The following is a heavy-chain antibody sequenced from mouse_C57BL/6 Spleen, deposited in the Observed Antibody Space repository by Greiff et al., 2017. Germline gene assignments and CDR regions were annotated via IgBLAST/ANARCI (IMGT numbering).Heavy chain of an antibody. Sequence: EVQGVESGGGLVKPGGSLKLSCAASGFTFSSYTMSWVRQTPEKRLEWVATISGGGGNTYYPDSVKGRFTISRDNAKNTLYLQMSSLRSEDTALYYCASLSRYYFDYWGQGTTLTVSS. CDR3: ASLSRYYFDY. CDR2: ISGGGGNT. J-gene: IGHJ2*01. V-gene: IGHV5-9*01. CDR1: GFTFSSYT. D-gene: IGHD6-1*01.